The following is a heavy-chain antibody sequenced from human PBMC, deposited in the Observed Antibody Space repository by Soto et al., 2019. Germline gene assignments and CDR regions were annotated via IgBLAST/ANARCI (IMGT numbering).Heavy chain of an antibody. J-gene: IGHJ6*02. Sequence: QVQLVESGGGVVQPGRSLRLSCAASGFTFSSYGMHWVRQAPGKGLEWVAVIWYDGSNKYYADSVKGRFTISRDNSKNTLYLQMNSLRAEDTAVYYCARMPRWYGYYYYGMDVWGQGTTVTVSS. V-gene: IGHV3-33*01. D-gene: IGHD6-13*01. CDR1: GFTFSSYG. CDR2: IWYDGSNK. CDR3: ARMPRWYGYYYYGMDV.